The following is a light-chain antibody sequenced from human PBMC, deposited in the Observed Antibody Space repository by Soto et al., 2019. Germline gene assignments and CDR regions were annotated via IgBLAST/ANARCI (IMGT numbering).Light chain of an antibody. CDR3: MQDTHWPYT. J-gene: IGKJ2*01. CDR1: QGLVDNDGYSY. CDR2: RIS. V-gene: IGKV2-30*01. Sequence: VVMTQSPLSMAVTLGEPASVSCRSSQGLVDNDGYSYLSWFHQKPGQSPRRLIYRISNRDSGVPDRISGSGSGTDFTLKISRVEAEDVGVYYCMQDTHWPYTFGQGTQLEI.